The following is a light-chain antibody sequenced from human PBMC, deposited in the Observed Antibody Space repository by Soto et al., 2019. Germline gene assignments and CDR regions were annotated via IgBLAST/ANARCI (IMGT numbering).Light chain of an antibody. CDR1: QTISSW. V-gene: IGKV1-5*03. CDR2: KAS. CDR3: QHSNSYSEA. Sequence: DIQMTQSASTLSGSGGDRVTITFRASQTISSWLAWYQQKPGKAAKLLIYKASTLTSGIPSRFSGSGSGTEFTLTLSSLHPDHLATYHGQHSNSYSEAFGQGTQ. J-gene: IGKJ1*01.